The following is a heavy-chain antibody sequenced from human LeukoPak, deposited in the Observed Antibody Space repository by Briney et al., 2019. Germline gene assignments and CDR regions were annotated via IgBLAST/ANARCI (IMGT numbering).Heavy chain of an antibody. D-gene: IGHD6-13*01. CDR2: ISYDGTNK. V-gene: IGHV3-30*18. CDR3: AKDSSRDYHYFDY. J-gene: IGHJ4*02. Sequence: GGSLRLSCAASGFTFSNYGMHWVRQAPGKGLEWVADISYDGTNKYYADSVKDRFTISRDNSKNTLYLEMNSLRAEDTAVFYCAKDSSRDYHYFDYWGQGTLVTVSS. CDR1: GFTFSNYG.